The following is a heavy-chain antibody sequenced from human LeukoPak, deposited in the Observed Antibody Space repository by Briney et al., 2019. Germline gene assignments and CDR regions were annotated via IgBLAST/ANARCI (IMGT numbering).Heavy chain of an antibody. D-gene: IGHD3-22*01. CDR2: IYYSGST. CDR1: GDSIASGTYS. Sequence: SETLSLTCTVSGDSIASGTYSWGWIRQPPGKGLEWIGYIYYSGSTKYNPSLRSRVTISVDTSKTQFSLKLSSVTAADTAVYYCARGPMNYYMDVWGKGTTVTVSS. V-gene: IGHV4-61*01. J-gene: IGHJ6*03. CDR3: ARGPMNYYMDV.